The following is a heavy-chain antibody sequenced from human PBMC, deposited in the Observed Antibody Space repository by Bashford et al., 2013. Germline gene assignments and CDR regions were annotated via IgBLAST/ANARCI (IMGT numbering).Heavy chain of an antibody. V-gene: IGHV1-2*02. J-gene: IGHJ3*02. Sequence: ASVKVSCKASGYTFTSYDINWVRQAPGQGLEWMGWINPNPNSGATKYAEMFQGRVTMTRDTSISTAYMELSSLRSDDTAVYYCAKDRDDYGDPDAFNIWGQGTMVTVSS. CDR3: AKDRDDYGDPDAFNI. D-gene: IGHD4-17*01. CDR2: INPNPNSGAT. CDR1: GYTFTSYD.